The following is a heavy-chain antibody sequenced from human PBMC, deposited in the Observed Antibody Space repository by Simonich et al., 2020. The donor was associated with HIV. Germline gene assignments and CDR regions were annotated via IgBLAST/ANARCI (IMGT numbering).Heavy chain of an antibody. V-gene: IGHV4-34*01. Sequence: QVQLQQWGAGLLKPSETLSLTCAVYGGSCSGYYWSWIRQPPGKGLEWFGEINHSGSTNNNPSPKSRVTISVATSKNQFSLKLSSVTAADTAVYYCARRHPTAVTTPYFDYWGQGTLVTVSS. CDR1: GGSCSGYY. D-gene: IGHD4-17*01. J-gene: IGHJ4*02. CDR3: ARRHPTAVTTPYFDY. CDR2: INHSGST.